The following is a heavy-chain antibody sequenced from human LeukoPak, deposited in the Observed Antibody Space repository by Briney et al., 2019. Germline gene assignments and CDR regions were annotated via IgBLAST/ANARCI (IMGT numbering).Heavy chain of an antibody. CDR2: IYYSGST. V-gene: IGHV4-4*02. Sequence: PSGTLSLTCAVSGGSISSSNWWSWVRQPPGKGLEWIGYIYYSGSTNYNPSLKSRVTISVDTSKNQFSLKLSSVTAADTAVYYCARRRAFDIWGQGTMVTVSS. CDR1: GGSISSSNW. CDR3: ARRRAFDI. J-gene: IGHJ3*02.